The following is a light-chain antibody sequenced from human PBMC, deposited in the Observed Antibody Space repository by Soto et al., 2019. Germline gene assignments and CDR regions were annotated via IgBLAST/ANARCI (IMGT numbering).Light chain of an antibody. V-gene: IGLV2-23*01. CDR3: CSDAGPRTSRL. CDR1: SSDVGSLNL. Sequence: QSALTQTASVSGSPGQSITISCTGTSSDVGSLNLVPWYQQCPGKAPKEIIHEASKWPSGVSNPFSASKSGNTASLTISGLQAEDEGDYNCCSDAGPRTSRLFGGGTKLTVL. J-gene: IGLJ2*01. CDR2: EAS.